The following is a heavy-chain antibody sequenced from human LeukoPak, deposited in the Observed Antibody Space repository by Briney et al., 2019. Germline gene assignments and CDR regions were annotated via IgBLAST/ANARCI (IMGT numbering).Heavy chain of an antibody. CDR3: AKLLPASLAVAGTEDY. CDR1: GFTFSSYG. D-gene: IGHD6-19*01. CDR2: ISYDGSNK. V-gene: IGHV3-30*18. Sequence: PGRSLRLSCAASGFTFSSYGMHWVRQAPGKGLEWVAVISYDGSNKYYADSVKGRFTISRDNSKNTLYLQMNSLRAEDTAVYYCAKLLPASLAVAGTEDYWGQGTLVTVSS. J-gene: IGHJ4*02.